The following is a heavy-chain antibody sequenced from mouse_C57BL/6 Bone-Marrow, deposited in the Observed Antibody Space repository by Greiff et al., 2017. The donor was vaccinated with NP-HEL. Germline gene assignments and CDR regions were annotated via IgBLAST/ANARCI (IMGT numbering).Heavy chain of an antibody. V-gene: IGHV1-81*01. CDR2: IYPRSGNT. D-gene: IGHD1-1*02. CDR3: ARWGWYYAMDY. J-gene: IGHJ4*01. CDR1: GYTFTSYG. Sequence: VQLQESGAELARPGASVKLSCKASGYTFTSYGISWVKQRTGQGLEWIGEIYPRSGNTYYNEKFKGKATLTADKSSSTAYMELRSLTSEDSAVYFCARWGWYYAMDYWGQGTSVTVSS.